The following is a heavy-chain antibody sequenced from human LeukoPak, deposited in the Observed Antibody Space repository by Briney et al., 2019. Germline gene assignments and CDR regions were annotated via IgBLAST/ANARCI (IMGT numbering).Heavy chain of an antibody. D-gene: IGHD3-22*01. J-gene: IGHJ3*02. CDR2: IYSGGST. CDR1: GFTVSSNY. CDR3: ARVTPPNDSSGYYALGPDAFDI. Sequence: GGSLRLSCAASGFTVSSNYMSWVRQAPGKGLEWVSVIYSGGSTYYADSVKGRFTISRDNSKNTPYLQMNSLRAEDTAVYYCARVTPPNDSSGYYALGPDAFDIWGQGTMVTVSS. V-gene: IGHV3-66*01.